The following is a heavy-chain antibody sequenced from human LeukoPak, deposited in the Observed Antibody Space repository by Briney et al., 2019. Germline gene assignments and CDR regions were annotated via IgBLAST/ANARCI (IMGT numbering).Heavy chain of an antibody. CDR3: ARGGIVVVPAAIELYYFDY. D-gene: IGHD2-2*02. CDR2: IFNTGST. Sequence: SETLSLTCTVSGGSISSDSYYWSWIRQPAGKGLEWIGRIFNTGSTNSIPPLKSRVTISLDTSKNQFSLNLSSVTAADTAVYYCARGGIVVVPAAIELYYFDYWGQGTLVTVSS. J-gene: IGHJ4*02. V-gene: IGHV4-61*02. CDR1: GGSISSDSYY.